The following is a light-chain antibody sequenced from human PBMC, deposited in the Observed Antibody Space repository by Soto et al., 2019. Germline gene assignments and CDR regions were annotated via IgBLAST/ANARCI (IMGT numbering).Light chain of an antibody. V-gene: IGLV1-40*01. CDR3: QSYASSRSGYV. J-gene: IGLJ1*01. Sequence: QSVLTQPPSVSEAPGQRVTISCTGSSSNIGAGYEAHWYQQVPGTAPKLLIYENNNRPSGVPDRFSGSKSGTSASLAITGLQAEDEAEYYCQSYASSRSGYVFGTGTKVTVL. CDR2: ENN. CDR1: SSNIGAGYE.